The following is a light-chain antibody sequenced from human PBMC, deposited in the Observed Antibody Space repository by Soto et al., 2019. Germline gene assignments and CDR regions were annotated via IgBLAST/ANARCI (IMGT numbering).Light chain of an antibody. Sequence: DIQLTQSPSTLSASLGGRLTITCRASQSISNSLAWYQVKPGKAPDLLIFQASSLERGVPSRFSGSGSGTEFSLTINGLQPDDLATYYCQQYISFPLTFGGGTRVEFK. V-gene: IGKV1-5*03. CDR1: QSISNS. CDR3: QQYISFPLT. J-gene: IGKJ4*01. CDR2: QAS.